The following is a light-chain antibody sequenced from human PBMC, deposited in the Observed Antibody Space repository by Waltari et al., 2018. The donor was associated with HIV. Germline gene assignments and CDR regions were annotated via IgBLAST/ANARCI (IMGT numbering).Light chain of an antibody. V-gene: IGLV1-47*01. Sequence: SVLTQSPSASGTPGQRVTISCSGSSSHLGSNYVYWHPQLPCTAPKLLLYRNNQRPSGVPDRFSGSKSGTSASLAISGLRSEDEAHYYCATWTDSLSGVVFGGGTKLRVL. J-gene: IGLJ2*01. CDR1: SSHLGSNY. CDR2: RNN. CDR3: ATWTDSLSGVV.